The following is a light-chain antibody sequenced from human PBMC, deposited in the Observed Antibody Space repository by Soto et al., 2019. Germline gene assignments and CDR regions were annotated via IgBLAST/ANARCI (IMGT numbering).Light chain of an antibody. CDR3: QQYDSSPPIT. V-gene: IGKV3-20*01. CDR1: QSVSSSY. J-gene: IGKJ5*01. CDR2: GAS. Sequence: EIVLTQSPGTLSLSPGERATLSCRASQSVSSSYLAWYQQKPGQAPRLLIYGASSRATGIPDRFSGSGSGTVFTLTISRLEPEDFAVYYCQQYDSSPPITFGQGTRLEIK.